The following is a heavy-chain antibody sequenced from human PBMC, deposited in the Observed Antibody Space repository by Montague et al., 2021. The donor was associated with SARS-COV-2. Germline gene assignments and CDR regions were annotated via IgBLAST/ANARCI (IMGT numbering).Heavy chain of an antibody. CDR1: GGSLSSFY. J-gene: IGHJ6*02. CDR3: ARVAELDVFSVYYYGLDV. V-gene: IGHV4-59*01. CDR2: IHYSGST. Sequence: SETLSLTCSVSGGSLSSFYWCWIRQPPRKGLEYIWYIHYSGSTNFNPSLNIRISVSLYTSKNQFSLNLRSVTTADTAVYYCARVAELDVFSVYYYGLDVWGQGTTVTVSS. D-gene: IGHD5/OR15-5a*01.